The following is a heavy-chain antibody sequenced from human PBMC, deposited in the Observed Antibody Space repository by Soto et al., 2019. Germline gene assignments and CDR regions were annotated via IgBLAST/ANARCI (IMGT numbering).Heavy chain of an antibody. CDR2: ISAYNGNT. J-gene: IGHJ4*02. V-gene: IGHV1-18*01. CDR3: ARVWQLVDRGYFDY. CDR1: GYTFTSYG. Sequence: GASVKVSCKASGYTFTSYGISWVRQAPGQGLEWMGWISAYNGNTNYAQKLQGRVTMTTDTSTSTAYMELRSLRSDDTAVYYCARVWQLVDRGYFDYWGQGTLVTVSS. D-gene: IGHD6-6*01.